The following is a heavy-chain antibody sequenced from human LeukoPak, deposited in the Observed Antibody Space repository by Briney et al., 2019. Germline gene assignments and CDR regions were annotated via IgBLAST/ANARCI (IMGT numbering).Heavy chain of an antibody. D-gene: IGHD1-1*01. CDR2: IKQDGSEK. Sequence: GGSLRLSCAASGFTFSNYWMSWVRQAPGKGLEWVANIKQDGSEKYYVDSVKGRFTISRDNAKNSLDLQMNSLKTEDTAVYHCTRDRGAYNLYDYWGQGTLVTVSS. CDR1: GFTFSNYW. CDR3: TRDRGAYNLYDY. V-gene: IGHV3-7*03. J-gene: IGHJ4*02.